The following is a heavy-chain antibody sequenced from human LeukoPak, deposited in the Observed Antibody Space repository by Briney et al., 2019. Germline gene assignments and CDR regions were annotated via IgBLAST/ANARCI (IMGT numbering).Heavy chain of an antibody. CDR2: IKQDGSEK. D-gene: IGHD6-13*01. V-gene: IGHV3-7*01. CDR3: ARSGSKNSSSWYDAFDI. Sequence: GGSLRLSCAASGFTFSSYWMSWVRQAPGKGLEWVVNIKQDGSEKCYVDSVKGRFTISRDNAKNSLYLQMNSLRAEDTAVYYCARSGSKNSSSWYDAFDIWGQGTMVTVSS. J-gene: IGHJ3*02. CDR1: GFTFSSYW.